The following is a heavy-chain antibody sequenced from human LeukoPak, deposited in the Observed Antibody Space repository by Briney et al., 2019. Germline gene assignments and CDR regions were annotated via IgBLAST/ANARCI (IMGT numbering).Heavy chain of an antibody. J-gene: IGHJ4*02. Sequence: GGSLRLSCAASGFTVSSTYMSWVRQAPGKGLEWVSVIYSGGSTYYADSVKGRFTISRDNSKNTLHLQMNSLRAEDTAVYYCARDRLYSSSSEDYWGQGTLVTVSS. D-gene: IGHD6-6*01. CDR2: IYSGGST. CDR1: GFTVSSTY. CDR3: ARDRLYSSSSEDY. V-gene: IGHV3-53*01.